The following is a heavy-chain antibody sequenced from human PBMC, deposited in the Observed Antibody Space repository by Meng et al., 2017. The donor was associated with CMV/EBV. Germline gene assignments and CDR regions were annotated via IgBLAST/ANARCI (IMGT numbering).Heavy chain of an antibody. CDR3: ARESMVRGED. J-gene: IGHJ4*02. Sequence: QVQLRQWGAGRLKPSEPLSLTCAVYGGSFSGYYWSWIRQPPGKGLEWIGEINHSGSTNFNPSLKSRVTISVDTSKNQFSLKLSSVTAADTAVYYCARESMVRGEDWGQGTLVTVSS. CDR1: GGSFSGYY. V-gene: IGHV4-34*01. D-gene: IGHD3-10*01. CDR2: INHSGST.